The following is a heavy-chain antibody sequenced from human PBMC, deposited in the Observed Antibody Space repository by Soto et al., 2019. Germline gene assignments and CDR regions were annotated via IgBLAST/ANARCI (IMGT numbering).Heavy chain of an antibody. CDR3: ARRRIAAAGTIYGMDV. CDR2: INHSGST. J-gene: IGHJ6*02. Sequence: PSETLSLTCAVYGGSFSGYYWSWIRQPPGKGLEWIGEINHSGSTNYNPSLKSRVTISVDTSKNQFSLKLSSVTAADTAVYYCARRRIAAAGTIYGMDVSGQGTTVTVSS. D-gene: IGHD6-13*01. CDR1: GGSFSGYY. V-gene: IGHV4-34*01.